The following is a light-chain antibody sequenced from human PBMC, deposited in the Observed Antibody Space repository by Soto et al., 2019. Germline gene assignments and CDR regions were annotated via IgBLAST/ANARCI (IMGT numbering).Light chain of an antibody. Sequence: EIVLTQSPGFLSLSPGERATLSCRASQSVDSSFFAWYQQKPGQAPRLLIYGASKRATGIPDRFSGSGSGTSFTLTISRLEAEDFAVYYRQQYGSSVTFGQGTKVEIK. J-gene: IGKJ1*01. CDR2: GAS. CDR3: QQYGSSVT. CDR1: QSVDSSF. V-gene: IGKV3-20*01.